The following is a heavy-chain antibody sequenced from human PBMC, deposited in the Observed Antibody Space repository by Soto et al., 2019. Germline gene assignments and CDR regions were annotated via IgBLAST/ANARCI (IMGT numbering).Heavy chain of an antibody. CDR1: GYTFTSNY. Sequence: ASVKVSCKASGYTFTSNYMHWVRQAPGQGLEWMGIINPSGGSPSYAQKFQGRVTMTRDTSTNTVYMELSSLRSEDTAMYYCARIPGGNSYYYFDYWGQGTLVTVSS. V-gene: IGHV1-46*01. J-gene: IGHJ4*02. CDR2: INPSGGSP. CDR3: ARIPGGNSYYYFDY. D-gene: IGHD2-21*01.